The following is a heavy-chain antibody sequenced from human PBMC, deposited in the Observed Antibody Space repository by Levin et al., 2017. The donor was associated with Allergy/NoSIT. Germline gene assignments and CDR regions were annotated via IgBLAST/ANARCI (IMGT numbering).Heavy chain of an antibody. CDR1: GFTFSDYE. CDR2: ISRSGSAT. Sequence: GGSLRLSCAASGFTFSDYEMNWVRQAPGTGLECVSYISRSGSATYYADSVEGRFTVSRDNAKNSLYLHMNSLRAEDTAVYYCARRLRRGDYYYGMDVWGQGTTVIVSS. CDR3: ARRLRRGDYYYGMDV. J-gene: IGHJ6*02. V-gene: IGHV3-48*03.